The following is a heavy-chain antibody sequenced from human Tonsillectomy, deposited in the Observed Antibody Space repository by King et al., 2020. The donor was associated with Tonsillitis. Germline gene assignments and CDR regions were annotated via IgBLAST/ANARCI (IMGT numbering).Heavy chain of an antibody. CDR3: ATDLHDWADYDIEAHSYGLDV. CDR1: GFTFSSYG. CDR2: ISYDGSNL. V-gene: IGHV3-30*03. Sequence: VQLVESGGGVVQPGRSLRLSCAASGFTFSSYGMHWVRQDPGKGLEWVAVISYDGSNLYYADSVKGRFSISRNNSKKTLYLQMSSLRAEDTAFYYCATDLHDWADYDIEAHSYGLDVWGQGTTVTVSS. J-gene: IGHJ6*02. D-gene: IGHD3-9*01.